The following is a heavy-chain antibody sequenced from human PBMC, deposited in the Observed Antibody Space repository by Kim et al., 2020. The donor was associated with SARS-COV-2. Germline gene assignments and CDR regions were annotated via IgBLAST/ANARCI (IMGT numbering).Heavy chain of an antibody. CDR3: AKYIIRYCSSTSCYWPFDY. Sequence: KGRVTISRDTAKNSLYLQMNSLRAEDTALYYCAKYIIRYCSSTSCYWPFDYWGQGTLVTVSS. V-gene: IGHV3-9*01. J-gene: IGHJ4*02. D-gene: IGHD2-2*01.